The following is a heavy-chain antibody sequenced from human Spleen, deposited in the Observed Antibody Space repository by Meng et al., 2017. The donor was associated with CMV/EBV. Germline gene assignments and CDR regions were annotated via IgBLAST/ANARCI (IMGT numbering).Heavy chain of an antibody. J-gene: IGHJ4*02. Sequence: QGQLGQSGAEVKKPGSSVKVSCKASGGTFSSYAISWVRQAPGQGLEWMGGIIPTFGTANYAQKFQGRVTITADESTSTAYMELSSLRSEDTAVYYCAVLVGATSGDYFDYWGQGTLVTASS. D-gene: IGHD1-26*01. V-gene: IGHV1-69*12. CDR1: GGTFSSYA. CDR2: IIPTFGTA. CDR3: AVLVGATSGDYFDY.